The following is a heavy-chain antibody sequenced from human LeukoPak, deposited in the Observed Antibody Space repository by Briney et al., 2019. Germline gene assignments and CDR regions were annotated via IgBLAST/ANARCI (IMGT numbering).Heavy chain of an antibody. CDR1: GYTFTSYG. D-gene: IGHD3-9*01. CDR3: AREGSRYFDWLLFNWFDP. V-gene: IGHV1-46*01. Sequence: ASVKVSCKASGYTFTSYGISWVRQAPGQGLEWMGIINPSGGSTSYAQKFQGRVTMTRDTSTSTVYMELSSLRSEDTAVYYCAREGSRYFDWLLFNWFDPWGQGTLVTVSS. J-gene: IGHJ5*02. CDR2: INPSGGST.